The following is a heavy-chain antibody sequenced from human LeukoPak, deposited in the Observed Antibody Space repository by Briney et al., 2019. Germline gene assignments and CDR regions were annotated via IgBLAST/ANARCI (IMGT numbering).Heavy chain of an antibody. CDR1: GYTFTGDY. Sequence: ASVKVSCKASGYTFTGDYMRWVRQAPGQGLEWMGWINPNGGGTNYAQKFQGRVTMTRDTSISTAYMELSRLRSDDTAVYYCASQGYYYDSSGYYHDAFDIWGQGTMVTVSS. V-gene: IGHV1-2*02. CDR3: ASQGYYYDSSGYYHDAFDI. J-gene: IGHJ3*02. D-gene: IGHD3-22*01. CDR2: INPNGGGT.